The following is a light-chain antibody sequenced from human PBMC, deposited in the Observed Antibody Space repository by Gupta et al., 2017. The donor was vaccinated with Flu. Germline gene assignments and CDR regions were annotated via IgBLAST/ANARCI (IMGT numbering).Light chain of an antibody. CDR2: EGS. CDR3: CSYAGSGTYV. CDR1: SSDVGNYHL. V-gene: IGLV2-23*01. Sequence: QSGLTSPASVSGSPGVSITISCTGTSSDVGNYHLVSWYQQHPCKAPKLMIYEGSKRPSGVSNRFSGSKSGNTASLTISGRQAEDEADYYCCSYAGSGTYVFGTGTKVTVL. J-gene: IGLJ1*01.